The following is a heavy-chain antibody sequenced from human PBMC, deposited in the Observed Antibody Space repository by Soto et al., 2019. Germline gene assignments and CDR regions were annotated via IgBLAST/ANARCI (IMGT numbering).Heavy chain of an antibody. CDR2: ISGSGSST. CDR1: GFTFNNYA. J-gene: IGHJ4*02. CDR3: AKEKIASTVADFFDY. Sequence: GSLRLSCEASGFTFNNYAMTWVRQTPGKGLQWVSTISGSGSSTFYADSVRGRFTISRDNSKNTLYLQMNSLRAEDTALYYCAKEKIASTVADFFDYWGQGTQVTVSS. D-gene: IGHD6-19*01. V-gene: IGHV3-23*01.